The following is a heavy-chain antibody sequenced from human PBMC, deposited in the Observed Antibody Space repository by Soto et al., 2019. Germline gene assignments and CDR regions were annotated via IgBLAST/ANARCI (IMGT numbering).Heavy chain of an antibody. V-gene: IGHV3-64*01. D-gene: IGHD1-7*01. CDR2: ISSNGGTT. J-gene: IGHJ4*02. CDR1: GFTFSSYD. Sequence: EVQLAESGGGMVQPGGSLRLSCVASGFTFSSYDMHWVRQAPGKGLEYVSSISSNGGTTYYGNSVKGRFTISRDNSKNTLYLQMGSLRAEDMAVYYCVSRVSGNYDYWGQGTWSPSPQ. CDR3: VSRVSGNYDY.